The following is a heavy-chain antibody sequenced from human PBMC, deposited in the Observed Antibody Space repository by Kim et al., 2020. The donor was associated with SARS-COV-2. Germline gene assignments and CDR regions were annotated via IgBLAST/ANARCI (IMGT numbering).Heavy chain of an antibody. CDR3: ARQYSSGWFDAFDI. J-gene: IGHJ3*02. V-gene: IGHV4-59*01. CDR2: IYYSGST. Sequence: SETLSLTCTVSGGSSSTYYWSWIRQPPGKGLEWIANIYYSGSTNYNPSLKSRVTISVDTSKNQFSLKLSSVTPADTAGYYCARQYSSGWFDAFDIWGQGTMGTVSS. D-gene: IGHD6-19*01. CDR1: GGSSSTYY.